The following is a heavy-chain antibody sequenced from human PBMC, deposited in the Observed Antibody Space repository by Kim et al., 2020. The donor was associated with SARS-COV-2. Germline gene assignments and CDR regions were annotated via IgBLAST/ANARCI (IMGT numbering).Heavy chain of an antibody. CDR3: ARGMYYFGSGRKHLYWYFVL. D-gene: IGHD3-10*01. CDR1: GGSISNYY. CDR2: IYYNGAT. J-gene: IGHJ2*01. Sequence: SETLSLTCAVSGGSISNYYWSWIRQPPGKELEWIGYIYYNGATKYNPSLKSRVTISVDTSKNQFSLNLRSLTPADTAVYYCARGMYYFGSGRKHLYWYFVLWGRGTPVRVST. V-gene: IGHV4-59*01.